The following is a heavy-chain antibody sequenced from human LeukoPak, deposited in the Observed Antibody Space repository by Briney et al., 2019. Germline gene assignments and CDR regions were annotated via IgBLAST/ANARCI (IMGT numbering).Heavy chain of an antibody. Sequence: SETLSFTCAGYGGSFSGYYWSWIRQRPGKGLEWFGEINHSGSTNYNPSLKSRVTISVDTSKNQFSLKLSSVTAADTAVYYCARGTRPITMVRNMIWVSGEYCQHWGQGTLVTVSS. V-gene: IGHV4-34*01. CDR1: GGSFSGYY. D-gene: IGHD3-10*01. CDR2: INHSGST. J-gene: IGHJ1*01. CDR3: ARGTRPITMVRNMIWVSGEYCQH.